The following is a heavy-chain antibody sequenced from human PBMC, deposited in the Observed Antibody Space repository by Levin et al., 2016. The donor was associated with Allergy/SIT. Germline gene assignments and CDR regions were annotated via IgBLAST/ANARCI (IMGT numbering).Heavy chain of an antibody. V-gene: IGHV1-2*04. CDR3: AKDGDKWTSASYHYPLDV. CDR2: INLSTGRT. D-gene: IGHD3-22*01. CDR1: GYTFTDYY. Sequence: ASVKVSCKASGYTFTDYYIHWVRQAPGQGLEWMGWINLSTGRTNYAQKFKGWVTMTRDTSISTAYMELNRLRSDDTAVYYCAKDGDKWTSASYHYPLDVWGQGTTVTASS. J-gene: IGHJ6*02.